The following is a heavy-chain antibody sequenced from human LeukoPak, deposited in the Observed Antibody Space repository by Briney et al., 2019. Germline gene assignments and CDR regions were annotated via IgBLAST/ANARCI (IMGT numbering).Heavy chain of an antibody. CDR1: GFTVSGTY. J-gene: IGHJ6*03. CDR3: VKGSGIPGRHGYYYYFGV. Sequence: GGSLRLSCAACGFTVSGTYMAGVRQAPGKGLAWVSAIYSRGGMYDAASVRGRFTISRDTSRNTLDLQMNSLRLEDTAVYYCVKGSGIPGRHGYYYYFGVWGNGTTVTVSS. V-gene: IGHV3-66*01. D-gene: IGHD3-10*01. CDR2: IYSRGGM.